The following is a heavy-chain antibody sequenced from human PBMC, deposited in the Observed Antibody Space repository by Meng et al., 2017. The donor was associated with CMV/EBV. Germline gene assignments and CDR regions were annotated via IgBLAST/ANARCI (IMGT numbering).Heavy chain of an antibody. D-gene: IGHD2-2*01. V-gene: IGHV4-30-4*08. Sequence: QVQLQEQGPWLVKPSHTLSLCATVSGGFSSSGDYYWSWLRQPPGKGLEWIGYIYYSGSTYYNPSLKSRVTISVDTSKNQFSLKLSSVTAADTAVYYCARVGRTSCYDYWGQGTLVTVSS. J-gene: IGHJ4*02. CDR1: GGFSSSGDYY. CDR3: ARVGRTSCYDY. CDR2: IYYSGST.